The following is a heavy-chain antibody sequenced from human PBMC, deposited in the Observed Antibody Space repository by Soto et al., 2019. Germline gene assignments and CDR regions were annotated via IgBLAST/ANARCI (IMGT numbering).Heavy chain of an antibody. CDR1: GGSVSSGDYY. CDR2: IYYSGST. Sequence: NPSETLSLTCTVSGGSVSSGDYYWSWIRQPPGKGLEWIGYIYYSGSTNYNPSLKSRVSISLDTSKNQFSLRLTSVTAADTAVYYCARIKVDKYMINLSEPWGQGTLVTVSS. D-gene: IGHD3-16*01. V-gene: IGHV4-61*08. J-gene: IGHJ5*02. CDR3: ARIKVDKYMINLSEP.